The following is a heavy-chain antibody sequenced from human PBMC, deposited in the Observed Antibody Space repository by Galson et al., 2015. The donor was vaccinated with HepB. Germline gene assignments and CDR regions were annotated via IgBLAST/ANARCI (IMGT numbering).Heavy chain of an antibody. CDR1: GYTFPSYG. D-gene: IGHD6-19*01. CDR3: ASGSGWRFYYFDY. CDR2: ISAYNGNT. V-gene: IGHV1-18*01. J-gene: IGHJ4*02. Sequence: QSGAEVKKPGESLRTSCKASGYTFPSYGIIWVRQAPGQGLEWMGWISAYNGNTNYAQKLQGRVTMTTDTSPSTAYMELRGLGSDATAVYYCASGSGWRFYYFDYWGQGTLVTVSS.